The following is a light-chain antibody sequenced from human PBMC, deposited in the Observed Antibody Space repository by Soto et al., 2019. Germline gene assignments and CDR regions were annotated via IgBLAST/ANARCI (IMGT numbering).Light chain of an antibody. CDR1: QGISSY. CDR3: QQLNSYPPLT. V-gene: IGKV1-9*01. CDR2: APA. J-gene: IGKJ4*01. Sequence: IQLNQSPSSLSASGGSSVTNTCRARQGISSYLAWYQQKPGKAPTLLIYAPATLQSAVLSRFSGSGSGTDFTITISSLQPEDFAAYYFQQLNSYPPLTFGGGTKVEIK.